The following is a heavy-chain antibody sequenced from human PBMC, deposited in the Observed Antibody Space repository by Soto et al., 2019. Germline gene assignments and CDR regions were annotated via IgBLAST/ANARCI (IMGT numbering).Heavy chain of an antibody. V-gene: IGHV4-34*01. CDR2: INHSGST. J-gene: IGHJ4*02. Sequence: SETLSLTCAVYGGSFSGYYWSWIRQPPGKGLEWIGEINHSGSTNYNPSLKSRVTISVDTSKNQFSLKLSSVTAADTAVYYCASFKTSPTSYSGSYYDLLYFDYWGQGTLVTVSS. D-gene: IGHD1-26*01. CDR3: ASFKTSPTSYSGSYYDLLYFDY. CDR1: GGSFSGYY.